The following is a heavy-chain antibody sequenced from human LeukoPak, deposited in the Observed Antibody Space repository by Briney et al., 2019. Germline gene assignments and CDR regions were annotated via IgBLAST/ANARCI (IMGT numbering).Heavy chain of an antibody. CDR3: ARRAGATYYFDY. D-gene: IGHD1-26*01. CDR1: GGSISSKSYY. V-gene: IGHV4-39*01. CDR2: IYYSGST. Sequence: SETLSLTCTVSGGSISSKSYYWGWIRQPPGKGLEWIGSIYYSGSTYYNPSLKSRVTISVDTSKNQFSLKLSSVTAADTAVYYCARRAGATYYFDYWGQGTPVTVSS. J-gene: IGHJ4*02.